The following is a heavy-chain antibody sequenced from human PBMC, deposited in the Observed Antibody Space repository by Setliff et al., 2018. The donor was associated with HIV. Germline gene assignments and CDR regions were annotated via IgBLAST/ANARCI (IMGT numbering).Heavy chain of an antibody. CDR2: IIPILGVA. D-gene: IGHD1-26*01. Sequence: SVKVSCKASRSTFNSHTINWVRQAPGQGLDWMGRIIPILGVANYAQRFQGKVTITADKSTSTAYMELTSLRFDDTAMYYCARSSSGSYWNGYYFDHWGQGTLVTVSS. J-gene: IGHJ4*02. CDR1: RSTFNSHT. CDR3: ARSSSGSYWNGYYFDH. V-gene: IGHV1-69*02.